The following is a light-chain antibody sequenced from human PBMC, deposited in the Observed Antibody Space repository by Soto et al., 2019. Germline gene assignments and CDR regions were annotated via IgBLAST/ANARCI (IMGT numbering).Light chain of an antibody. Sequence: DIVLTQSPATLSLSPGERATLSCRASQSVSSSLAWYQQKPGQAPRLLMFDVSNRATGTPARFSGSGSGTDFTLTISSLQSEDFAVYYCQQYNNWPPITFGQGTRLEI. CDR2: DVS. CDR1: QSVSSS. V-gene: IGKV3-11*01. CDR3: QQYNNWPPIT. J-gene: IGKJ5*01.